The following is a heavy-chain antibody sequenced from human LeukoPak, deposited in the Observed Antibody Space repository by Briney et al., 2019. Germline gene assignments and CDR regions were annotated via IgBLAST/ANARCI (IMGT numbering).Heavy chain of an antibody. CDR2: LHQSGTT. CDR1: GFSITNGNY. Sequence: SETLSLTCNVSGFSITNGNYWGWIRQPPGKGLECIGSLHQSGTTYYNASLKSRVTLSVDSSKNQFSLHLSSVTAADTAMYHCVRSGLGYCDTSTCFLNWFDPWGQGILVTVSS. V-gene: IGHV4-38-2*02. CDR3: VRSGLGYCDTSTCFLNWFDP. D-gene: IGHD2-2*01. J-gene: IGHJ5*02.